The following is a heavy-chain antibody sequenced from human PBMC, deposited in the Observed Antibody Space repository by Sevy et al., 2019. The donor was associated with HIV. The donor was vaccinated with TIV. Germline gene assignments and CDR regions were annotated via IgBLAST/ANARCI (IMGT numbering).Heavy chain of an antibody. J-gene: IGHJ4*02. D-gene: IGHD4-17*01. CDR3: ARGRDYGNFDY. CDR1: GFNFSIYG. CDR2: IWYDGSNK. Sequence: GGSLRLSCAASGFNFSIYGMHWVRPAPGKGLGWVALIWYDGSNKYYADSVKGRFTISRDNSKKTLFLQMNSLRAEDTAVYYCARGRDYGNFDYWGQGTLVTVSS. V-gene: IGHV3-33*01.